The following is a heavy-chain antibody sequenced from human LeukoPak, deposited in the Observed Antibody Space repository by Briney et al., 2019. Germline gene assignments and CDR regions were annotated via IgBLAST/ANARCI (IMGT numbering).Heavy chain of an antibody. J-gene: IGHJ6*03. CDR2: IYYSGST. V-gene: IGHV4-59*01. Sequence: SETLSLTCTVSGGSISSYYWSWIRQPPGKGLEWIGYIYYSGSTNYNPSLKSRVTISVDTSKNQFSLTLSSVTAADTAVYYCAREVYSYGPTFFYYYYYMDVWGKGTTVTVSS. CDR1: GGSISSYY. CDR3: AREVYSYGPTFFYYYYYMDV. D-gene: IGHD5-18*01.